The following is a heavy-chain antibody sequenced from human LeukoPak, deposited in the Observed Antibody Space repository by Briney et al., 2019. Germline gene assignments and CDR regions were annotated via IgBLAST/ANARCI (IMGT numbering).Heavy chain of an antibody. Sequence: GRSLRLSCAASGFTFSTYAMHWVRQAPGKGLEWVAVISYDGSNKYYADSVRGRFTISRDNSKNTLYLQMNSLRAEDTAVYYCAKDSRIQLWLGDYFDYWGQGTLVTVSS. CDR2: ISYDGSNK. CDR1: GFTFSTYA. D-gene: IGHD5-18*01. V-gene: IGHV3-30-3*01. CDR3: AKDSRIQLWLGDYFDY. J-gene: IGHJ4*02.